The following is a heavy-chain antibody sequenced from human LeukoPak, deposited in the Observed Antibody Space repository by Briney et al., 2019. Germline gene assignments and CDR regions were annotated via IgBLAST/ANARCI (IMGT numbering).Heavy chain of an antibody. V-gene: IGHV3-66*03. J-gene: IGHJ5*02. D-gene: IGHD4-11*01. CDR2: IYVTGET. CDR3: ARDRAATQSWVEFDL. Sequence: GGSLRLSCAASGFAVSSTLMNWVRQAPGKGLEWVSLIYVTGETFYADSVKGRFTISRDNSKNMLYLQMNNLRPEDSAVYYCARDRAATQSWVEFDLWGQGTRVTVSS. CDR1: GFAVSSTL.